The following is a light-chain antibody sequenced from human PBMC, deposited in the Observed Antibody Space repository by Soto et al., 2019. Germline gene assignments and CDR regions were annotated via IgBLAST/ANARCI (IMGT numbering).Light chain of an antibody. CDR1: ESISRW. J-gene: IGKJ1*01. Sequence: QIAPSPSTLSASVGDRVTITFLASESISRWLAWYQQKQGKAPKLLIYKASSLESGVTSRFSGSGSGTDFTLTISSLQPEDVATDYCQKYNSALGTFGQGTQGGYQ. CDR3: QKYNSALGT. CDR2: KAS. V-gene: IGKV1-5*03.